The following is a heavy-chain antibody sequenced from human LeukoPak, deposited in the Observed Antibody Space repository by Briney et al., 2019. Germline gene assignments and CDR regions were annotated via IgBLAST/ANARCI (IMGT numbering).Heavy chain of an antibody. CDR2: ISVYNGNT. CDR1: GYTFTSSG. J-gene: IGHJ4*02. CDR3: ASMDSSGWHGADY. Sequence: ASVKVSCKASGYTFTSSGISWVRQAPGQGLEWMAWISVYNGNTNYAQKIQGRVTTTTDTSTSTAYMELRSLRSDDTAVYYCASMDSSGWHGADYWGQGTLVTVSS. D-gene: IGHD6-19*01. V-gene: IGHV1-18*01.